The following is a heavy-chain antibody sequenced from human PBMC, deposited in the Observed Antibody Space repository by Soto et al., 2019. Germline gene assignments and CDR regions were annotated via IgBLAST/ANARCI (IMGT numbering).Heavy chain of an antibody. J-gene: IGHJ4*02. CDR2: IYWDDDK. CDR3: AHRRSPIFGVALNYFDY. CDR1: GFSLRTTGVG. Sequence: QITLKESGPTLVKPTQTLTLTCTFSGFSLRTTGVGVGWIRQPPGKALEWLTLIYWDDDKRYSPSLNSRLTITKDTSKNQVVLTMTNMDPVDTATYFCAHRRSPIFGVALNYFDYWGQGTLVTVSS. D-gene: IGHD3-3*01. V-gene: IGHV2-5*02.